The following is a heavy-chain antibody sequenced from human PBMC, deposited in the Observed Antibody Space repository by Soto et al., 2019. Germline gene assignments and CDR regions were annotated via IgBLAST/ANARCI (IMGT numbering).Heavy chain of an antibody. J-gene: IGHJ4*02. CDR1: GYTFTSYG. Sequence: ASVKVSCKASGYTFTSYGISWLRQAPGQGLEWMGWISAYNGNTNYAQKLQGRVTMTTDTSTSTAYMELRSLRSDDTAVYYCAKATVTTIIAAGLDYWGQGTLVTVSS. CDR3: AKATVTTIIAAGLDY. V-gene: IGHV1-18*04. D-gene: IGHD4-17*01. CDR2: ISAYNGNT.